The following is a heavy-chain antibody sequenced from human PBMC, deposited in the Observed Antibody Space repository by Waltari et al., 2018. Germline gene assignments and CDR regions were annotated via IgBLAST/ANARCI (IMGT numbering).Heavy chain of an antibody. CDR1: GFTFSSYA. Sequence: QVQLVESGGGVVQPGRSLRLSCAASGFTFSSYAMHWVRQAPGKGLEWVAVISYDGSNKYYADSVKGRFTISRDNSKNTLYLQMNSLRAEDTAVYYCARDLRGSDYWGQGTLVTVSS. V-gene: IGHV3-30-3*01. D-gene: IGHD3-16*01. J-gene: IGHJ4*02. CDR2: ISYDGSNK. CDR3: ARDLRGSDY.